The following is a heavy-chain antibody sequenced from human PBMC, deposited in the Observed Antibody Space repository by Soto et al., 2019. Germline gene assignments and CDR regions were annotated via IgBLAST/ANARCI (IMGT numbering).Heavy chain of an antibody. CDR2: ISAYNGKT. D-gene: IGHD6-6*01. J-gene: IGHJ5*02. Sequence: ASVKVSCKASCYIFTNYDISWVRRAPGQGLEWMGCISAYNGKTNCAQDLQGRVTMTTDTSTSTAYMELRSLRSDDPAMYYCARGGQLDWFDPWGQGTLVTVSS. CDR1: CYIFTNYD. V-gene: IGHV1-18*01. CDR3: ARGGQLDWFDP.